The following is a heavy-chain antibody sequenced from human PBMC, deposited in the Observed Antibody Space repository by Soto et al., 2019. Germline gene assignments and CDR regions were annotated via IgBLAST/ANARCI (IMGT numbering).Heavy chain of an antibody. Sequence: EVQLVESGGGLVQPGGSLRLSCAASGFTVSSNYMSWVRQAPGKGLEWVSVIYSGGSTYYADSVKGRFSISRDNSKHRLYLQMNSLRAEDTAVYYCAREPTDGDDAYFQHWGQGTLVTVSS. CDR1: GFTVSSNY. D-gene: IGHD4-17*01. J-gene: IGHJ1*01. CDR3: AREPTDGDDAYFQH. V-gene: IGHV3-66*01. CDR2: IYSGGST.